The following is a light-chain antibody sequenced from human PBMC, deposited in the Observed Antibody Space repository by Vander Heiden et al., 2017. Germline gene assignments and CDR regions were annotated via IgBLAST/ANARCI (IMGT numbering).Light chain of an antibody. Sequence: DMVLTPSPGTLSLSPGERATLSCRASQSVDSNYLVWYQHKPGQAPRLLIYGASSRATGIPDRFSGSGSGTDFILTISRLEPEDFAVYYCQQYGRLPGPFGQGTKVEVK. CDR3: QQYGRLPGP. J-gene: IGKJ1*01. CDR2: GAS. CDR1: QSVDSNY. V-gene: IGKV3-20*01.